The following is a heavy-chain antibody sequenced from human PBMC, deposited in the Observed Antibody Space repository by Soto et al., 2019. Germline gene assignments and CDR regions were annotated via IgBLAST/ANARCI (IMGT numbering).Heavy chain of an antibody. CDR1: VGTFRGYY. V-gene: IGHV4-34*01. D-gene: IGHD3-22*01. J-gene: IGHJ4*02. CDR3: ARGLQWLNYSDN. Sequence: SETLSLTCAVHVGTFRGYYGSWIRQPPGKGLEWIGEIDHSGNANYNPSLRSRVTMSLDMSKNQVSLRLTSVTAADTAVYYCARGLQWLNYSDNWGQGTPVTVSS. CDR2: IDHSGNA.